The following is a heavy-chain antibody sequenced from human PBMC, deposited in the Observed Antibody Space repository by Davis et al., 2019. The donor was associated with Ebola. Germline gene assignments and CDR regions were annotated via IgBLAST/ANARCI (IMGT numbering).Heavy chain of an antibody. CDR3: ARQSIVGATPDY. CDR2: IYPGDSDT. J-gene: IGHJ4*02. V-gene: IGHV5-51*01. Sequence: WESLKLSCKGSGYSFTSYCIGWLRQMPGKGLEWMGIIYPGDSDTRYSPSFQGQVTISADKSISTAYLQWSSLKATDNAIYYCARQSIVGATPDYWGQGTLVTVSS. CDR1: GYSFTSYC. D-gene: IGHD1-26*01.